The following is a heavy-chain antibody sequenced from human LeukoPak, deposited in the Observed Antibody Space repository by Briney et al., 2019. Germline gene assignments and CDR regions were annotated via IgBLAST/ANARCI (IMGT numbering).Heavy chain of an antibody. D-gene: IGHD2-15*01. J-gene: IGHJ4*02. V-gene: IGHV4-39*07. Sequence: SETLSLTCIVSNVSISSKSYYWGWIRQPPGKGLEWIGSIYYSGSTYYNPSLKSRVTISVDTSKNQFSLKLSSVTAADTAVYYCARELVVVVAATRYFDYWGQGTLVTVSS. CDR1: NVSISSKSYY. CDR2: IYYSGST. CDR3: ARELVVVVAATRYFDY.